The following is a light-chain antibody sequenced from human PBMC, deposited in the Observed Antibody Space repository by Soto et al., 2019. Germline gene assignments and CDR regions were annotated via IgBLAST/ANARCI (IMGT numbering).Light chain of an antibody. CDR3: QQSFSTPRT. V-gene: IGKV1-39*01. J-gene: IGKJ1*01. CDR1: QSIRNY. Sequence: DVTMTQSPSSLSAFVGDRVTITCRASQSIRNYLNWYQQKPGKAPKLLIYAASSLQSGVPLRFSGSVSGTDFTLTISSLQPEDFATYYCQQSFSTPRTFGQGTKVDNK. CDR2: AAS.